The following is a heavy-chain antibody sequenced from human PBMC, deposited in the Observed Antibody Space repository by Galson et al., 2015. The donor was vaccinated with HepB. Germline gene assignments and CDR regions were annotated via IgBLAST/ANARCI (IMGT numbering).Heavy chain of an antibody. Sequence: SLRLSCAATGFTFSSYNMNWVRQAPGKGLEWVSYISTGGGTTHYAESVKGRFTISRDIAKNSLYLQMNSLRGEDTAVYYCVRSAYPYYLDYWGQGTLVTVSS. CDR3: VRSAYPYYLDY. CDR1: GFTFSSYN. J-gene: IGHJ4*02. V-gene: IGHV3-48*01. D-gene: IGHD3-3*01. CDR2: ISTGGGTT.